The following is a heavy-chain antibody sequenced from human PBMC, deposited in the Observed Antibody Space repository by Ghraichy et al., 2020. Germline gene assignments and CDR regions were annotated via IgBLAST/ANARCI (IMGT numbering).Heavy chain of an antibody. CDR3: AKNGASMVRGVIVSACEY. V-gene: IGHV3-23*01. CDR1: GFSFGSYA. Sequence: GESLNISCAASGFSFGSYAMTWVRQAPGQGLEWVSGISGSGGTIHYADSVKGRFTTSRDKSKNTLYLQMNSLRVEDTAGYYCAKNGASMVRGVIVSACEYWGQGILVIVSS. J-gene: IGHJ4*02. D-gene: IGHD3-10*01. CDR2: ISGSGGTI.